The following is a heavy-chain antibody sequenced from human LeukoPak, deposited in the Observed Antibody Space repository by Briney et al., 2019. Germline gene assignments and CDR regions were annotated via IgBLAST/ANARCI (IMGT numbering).Heavy chain of an antibody. V-gene: IGHV1-2*06. CDR3: ATVERVYAFIGDAFDS. CDR2: INPNSGGT. Sequence: ASVKVSCKASGYTFTGYYMHWVRQAPGQGPEWMGRINPNSGGTNYAQKFQGRVTMTRDTSISTAYMELSRLRSDDTAVYFCATVERVYAFIGDAFDSWGQATMVTVSS. D-gene: IGHD2-8*01. CDR1: GYTFTGYY. J-gene: IGHJ3*02.